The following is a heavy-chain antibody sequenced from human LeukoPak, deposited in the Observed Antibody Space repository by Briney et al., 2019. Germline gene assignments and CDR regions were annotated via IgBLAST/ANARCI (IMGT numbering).Heavy chain of an antibody. V-gene: IGHV4-34*01. Sequence: SDTLSLTCAVYGGSFSGYYWSWIRQPPGKGLEWIGEINHSGSTNYNPSLKSRVTISVDTSKNQFSLKLSSVTAADTAVYYCARVVPAAMYYFDYWGQGTLVTVSS. CDR2: INHSGST. CDR1: GGSFSGYY. J-gene: IGHJ4*02. D-gene: IGHD2-2*01. CDR3: ARVVPAAMYYFDY.